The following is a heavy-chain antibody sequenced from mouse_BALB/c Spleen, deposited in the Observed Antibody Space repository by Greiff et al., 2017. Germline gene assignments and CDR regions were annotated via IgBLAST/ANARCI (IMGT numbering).Heavy chain of an antibody. V-gene: IGHV1-15*01. CDR1: GYTFTDYE. D-gene: IGHD4-1*01. CDR3: TCFRLGRGAFDY. J-gene: IGHJ2*01. Sequence: QVQLQQSGAELVRPGASVTLSCKASGYTFTDYEMHWVKQTPVHGLEWIGAIDPETGGTAYNQKFKGKATLTADKSSSTAYMKLRSLTSEDSAVYYCTCFRLGRGAFDYWGQGTTLTVSS. CDR2: IDPETGGT.